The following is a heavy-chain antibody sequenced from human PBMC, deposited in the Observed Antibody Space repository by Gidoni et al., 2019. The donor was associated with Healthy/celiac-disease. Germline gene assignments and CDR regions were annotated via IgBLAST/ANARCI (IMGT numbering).Heavy chain of an antibody. CDR1: GFSLSTRGVG. Sequence: QITLKESGPTLVKPTQTLTLTCTFSGFSLSTRGVGVGWIRQPPGKALEWLVLIYWDDDKRYSPSLKSRLTITKDTSKNQVVLTMTNMDPVDTATYYCAHRTIAAAANWFDPCGQGTLVTVSS. CDR3: AHRTIAAAANWFDP. V-gene: IGHV2-5*02. D-gene: IGHD6-13*01. CDR2: IYWDDDK. J-gene: IGHJ5*02.